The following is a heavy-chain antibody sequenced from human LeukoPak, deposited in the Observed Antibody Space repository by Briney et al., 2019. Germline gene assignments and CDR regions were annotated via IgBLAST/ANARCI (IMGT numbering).Heavy chain of an antibody. J-gene: IGHJ4*02. V-gene: IGHV4-39*01. CDR2: IYYSGGT. CDR3: ARLDLGSGGSGSFDA. D-gene: IGHD6-25*01. Sequence: SETLSLTRTLSRGSLSRSNYYWGWVRHPPGEGPGLNGSIYYSGGTYYHPSLRSRICISVGTSKNQLSLMLRSVTGADTAVYYCARLDLGSGGSGSFDAWGEGTLVTVSS. CDR1: RGSLSRSNYY.